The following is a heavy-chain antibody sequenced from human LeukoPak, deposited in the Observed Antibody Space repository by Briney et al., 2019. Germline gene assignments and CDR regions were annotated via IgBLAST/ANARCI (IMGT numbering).Heavy chain of an antibody. CDR1: GFTFSSYS. J-gene: IGHJ5*02. CDR3: ARDWAPFYYDILTGYHENWLDP. V-gene: IGHV3-21*01. D-gene: IGHD3-9*01. Sequence: GGSLRLSCAASGFTFSSYSMNWVRQAPGKGLEWVSSISSSSSYIYYADSVKGRFTISRDNAKNSLYLQMNSLRAEDTAVYYCARDWAPFYYDILTGYHENWLDPWGQGTLVTVSS. CDR2: ISSSSSYI.